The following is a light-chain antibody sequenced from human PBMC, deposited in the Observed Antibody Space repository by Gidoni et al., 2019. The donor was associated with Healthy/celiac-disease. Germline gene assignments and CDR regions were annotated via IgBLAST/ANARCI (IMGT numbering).Light chain of an antibody. J-gene: IGLJ3*02. CDR3: QSYDSSLSGFWV. CDR1: SSNIGAGYD. Sequence: QSVLTQPPPVSGAPGQRVTISCTGSSSNIGAGYDVHWYQQLPGTAPKLLIYGNGNRPSGVPDRFSGSKSGTSASLAITGLQAEDEADYCCQSYDSSLSGFWVFGGGTKLTVL. V-gene: IGLV1-40*01. CDR2: GNG.